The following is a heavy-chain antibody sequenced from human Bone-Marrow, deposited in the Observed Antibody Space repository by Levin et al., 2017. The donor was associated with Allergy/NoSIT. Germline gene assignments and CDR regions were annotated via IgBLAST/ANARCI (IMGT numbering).Heavy chain of an antibody. CDR2: IYSGGST. D-gene: IGHD6-19*01. V-gene: IGHV3-53*01. Sequence: GGSLRLSCAASGFTVSSNYMSWVRQAPGKGLEWVSVIYSGGSTYYADSVKGRFTISRDNSKNTLYLQMNSLRAEDTAVYYCARGLISSGWYEGVYYGMDVWGQGTTVTVSS. J-gene: IGHJ6*02. CDR1: GFTVSSNY. CDR3: ARGLISSGWYEGVYYGMDV.